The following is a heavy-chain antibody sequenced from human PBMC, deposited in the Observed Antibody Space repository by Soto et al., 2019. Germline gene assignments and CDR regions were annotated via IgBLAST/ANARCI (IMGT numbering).Heavy chain of an antibody. J-gene: IGHJ4*02. CDR2: IYYSGST. Sequence: SETLSLTCTVSGGSISSSSYYWGWIRQPPGKGLEWIGSIYYSGSTYYNPSLKSRVTISVDTSKNQFSLKLSSVTAADTAVYYCARLRIPGYYDCSGSSSYYFDSWAQGTLVPVSS. CDR1: GGSISSSSYY. D-gene: IGHD3-22*01. CDR3: ARLRIPGYYDCSGSSSYYFDS. V-gene: IGHV4-39*01.